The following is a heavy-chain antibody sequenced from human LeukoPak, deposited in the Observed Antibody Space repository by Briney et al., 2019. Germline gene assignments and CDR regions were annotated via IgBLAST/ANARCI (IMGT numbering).Heavy chain of an antibody. Sequence: GRSLRLSCAASGFTFSSYAMHWVRQAPGKGLEWVAVISCDGSNKYYADSVKGRFTISRDNSKNTLYLQMNSLRAEDTAVYYCARHRKGNQLLLSVDPWGQGTLVTVSS. CDR2: ISCDGSNK. CDR3: ARHRKGNQLLLSVDP. V-gene: IGHV3-30-3*01. CDR1: GFTFSSYA. D-gene: IGHD2-2*01. J-gene: IGHJ5*02.